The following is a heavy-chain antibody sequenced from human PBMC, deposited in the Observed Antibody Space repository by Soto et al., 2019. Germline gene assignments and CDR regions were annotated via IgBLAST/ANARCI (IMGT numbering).Heavy chain of an antibody. Sequence: ASVKVSCKASGYSFATYGFSWVRQAPGQGLECVGWISAHNGDTHYSQKFQGRVTLTTDASTNTGYMELRSLTSDDTAVYFCATEPIYYNDGSGYYPLGHWGQGTLVTVSS. CDR3: ATEPIYYNDGSGYYPLGH. D-gene: IGHD3-22*01. V-gene: IGHV1-18*04. CDR1: GYSFATYG. CDR2: ISAHNGDT. J-gene: IGHJ4*02.